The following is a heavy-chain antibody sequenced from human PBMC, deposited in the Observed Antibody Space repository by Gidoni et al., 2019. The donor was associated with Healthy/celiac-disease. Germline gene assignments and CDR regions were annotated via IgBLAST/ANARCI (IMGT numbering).Heavy chain of an antibody. CDR2: IYYSGST. J-gene: IGHJ4*02. D-gene: IGHD3-22*01. CDR1: GGSISSGGYN. V-gene: IGHV4-31*03. Sequence: QVQLQESGQGLVTPSQTLSITCTVSGGSISSGGYNWSWIRKHPGKGLEWIGYIYYSGSTYYNPSLKSRVTISVDTSKTQFSLKLSSVTAADTAVYYCASLYYYDSSGLRDYWGQGTLVTVSS. CDR3: ASLYYYDSSGLRDY.